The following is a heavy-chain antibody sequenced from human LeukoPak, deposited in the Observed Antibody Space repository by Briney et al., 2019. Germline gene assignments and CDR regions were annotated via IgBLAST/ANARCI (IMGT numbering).Heavy chain of an antibody. CDR3: ARVVAVAGTDF. Sequence: GGSLRLSCAVSGFTFSNYSMSWVRQAPGKGLEWVSLISSSSNFIYYADSVKGRLTISRDKGKNSLFLQMSSLRVEDTAVYYCARVVAVAGTDFWGQGTLVTVSS. V-gene: IGHV3-21*01. D-gene: IGHD6-19*01. CDR1: GFTFSNYS. CDR2: ISSSSNFI. J-gene: IGHJ4*02.